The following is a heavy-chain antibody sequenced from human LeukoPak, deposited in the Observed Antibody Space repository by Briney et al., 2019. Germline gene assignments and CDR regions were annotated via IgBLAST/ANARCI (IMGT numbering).Heavy chain of an antibody. D-gene: IGHD5-18*01. V-gene: IGHV3-64*02. J-gene: IGHJ3*01. CDR1: GFAFGIYA. CDR3: AKPLTSYSSGFSDVFDV. Sequence: GGSLRLSCAASGFAFGIYAMHWVRQAPGKELEHVSTITTNGGNTYYADSVKGRFTISRDNSKDTLFLQMGSLRAEDMAVYYCAKPLTSYSSGFSDVFDVWGHGSMVTVSS. CDR2: ITTNGGNT.